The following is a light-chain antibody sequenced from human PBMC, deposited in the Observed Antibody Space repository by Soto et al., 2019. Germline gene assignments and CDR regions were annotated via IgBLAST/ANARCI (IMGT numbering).Light chain of an antibody. Sequence: IVMRQSSATQSVSRGEKATLPSCPSQSVSGVYLAWYQQILGRAPRLVIYGASTRATGIPDRFSGSGSGTHFTLTISRLEPGDFAVYYCQHFGGTTFTLGQGKRLEI. V-gene: IGKV3-20*01. J-gene: IGKJ5*01. CDR3: QHFGGTTFT. CDR2: GAS. CDR1: QSVSGVY.